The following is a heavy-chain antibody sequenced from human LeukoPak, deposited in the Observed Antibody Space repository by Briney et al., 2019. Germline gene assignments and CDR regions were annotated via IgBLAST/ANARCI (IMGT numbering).Heavy chain of an antibody. V-gene: IGHV4-39*01. Sequence: SETLSLPCTLCGGSLSRSICYCGSARQPPGGGVGWIVSIYYSERNYYNPSLKGRVTIPVDTSKNQFSLKLRSVTAADTAVYFCARLPAGTGSRSYFDYWGQGTLASVSS. CDR1: GGSLSRSICY. J-gene: IGHJ4*02. CDR3: ARLPAGTGSRSYFDY. CDR2: IYYSERN. D-gene: IGHD3-10*01.